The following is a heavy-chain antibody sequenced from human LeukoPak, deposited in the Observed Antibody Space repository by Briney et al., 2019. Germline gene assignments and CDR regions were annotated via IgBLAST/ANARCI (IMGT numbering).Heavy chain of an antibody. D-gene: IGHD3-10*01. CDR1: GGSISSGGYS. CDR3: ARAAPYGSGRNWFDP. Sequence: PSETLSLTCAVSGGSISSGGYSWSWIRQPPGKGLEWIGYMYHSGGTYYNPSLKSRVTISVDRSKNQFSLELRSVTAADTAVYYCARAAPYGSGRNWFDPWGQGNLGTVSS. V-gene: IGHV4-30-2*01. J-gene: IGHJ5*02. CDR2: MYHSGGT.